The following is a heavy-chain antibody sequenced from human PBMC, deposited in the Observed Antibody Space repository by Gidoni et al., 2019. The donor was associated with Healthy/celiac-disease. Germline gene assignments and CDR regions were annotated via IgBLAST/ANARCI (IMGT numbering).Heavy chain of an antibody. CDR3: ASWTHVRGDDYYFDY. CDR2: IIPIFGTA. V-gene: IGHV1-69*06. D-gene: IGHD3-10*01. CDR1: GGPFSSYA. J-gene: IGHJ4*02. Sequence: QVQLVQSGAEVQKPGSSVNVSCKASGGPFSSYAISWVRQAPGQGLEWMGGIIPIFGTANYAQKFQGRVTITADKSTSTAYMELSSLRSEDTAVYYCASWTHVRGDDYYFDYWGQGTLVTVSS.